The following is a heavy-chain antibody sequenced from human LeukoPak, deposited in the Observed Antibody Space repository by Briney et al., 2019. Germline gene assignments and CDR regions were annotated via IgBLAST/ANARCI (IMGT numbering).Heavy chain of an antibody. D-gene: IGHD4-17*01. Sequence: PGGSLRLSCAASGFTFSSYAMSWVRQAPGKGLEWVGYIYYSGSTNYNPSLKSRVTISVDTSKNQFSLKLSSVTAADTAVYYCAREAYNDYGDYDDAFDIWGQGTMVTVSS. J-gene: IGHJ3*02. CDR1: GFTFSSYA. CDR3: AREAYNDYGDYDDAFDI. CDR2: IYYSGST. V-gene: IGHV4-59*01.